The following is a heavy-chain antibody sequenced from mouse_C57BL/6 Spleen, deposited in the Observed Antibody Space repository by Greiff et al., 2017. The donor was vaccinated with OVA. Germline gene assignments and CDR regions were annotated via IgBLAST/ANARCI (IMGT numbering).Heavy chain of an antibody. CDR2: IYPGNSDT. CDR3: TRDYGSSSAWFAY. J-gene: IGHJ3*01. Sequence: EVQLQQSGTVLARPGASVKMSCTTSGYTFTSYWMHWVKQRPGQGLEWIGAIYPGNSDTSYNQKFKGKAKLTAVTSASTAYMELSSLTNEDSAVYYWTRDYGSSSAWFAYWGQGTLVTVSA. V-gene: IGHV1-5*01. CDR1: GYTFTSYW. D-gene: IGHD1-1*01.